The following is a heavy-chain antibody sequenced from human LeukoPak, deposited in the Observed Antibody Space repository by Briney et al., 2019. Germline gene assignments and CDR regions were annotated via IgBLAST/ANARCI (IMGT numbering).Heavy chain of an antibody. V-gene: IGHV1-46*01. CDR2: INPSGGST. J-gene: IGHJ4*02. CDR1: GYTFTSYY. D-gene: IGHD2-15*01. CDR3: ANDIGYCSGGSCYYYYFDY. Sequence: GASVKVSCKASGYTFTSYYMHWVRQAPGQGLEWMGIINPSGGSTSYAQKFQGRVTMTRDTSTSTVYMELSRLRSDDTAVYYCANDIGYCSGGSCYYYYFDYWGQGTLVTVSS.